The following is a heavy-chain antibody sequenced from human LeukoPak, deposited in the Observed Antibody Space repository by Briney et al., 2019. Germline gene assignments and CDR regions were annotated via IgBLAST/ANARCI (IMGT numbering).Heavy chain of an antibody. Sequence: SETLSLTCSVSGYSISSGHYWGWIRQPPGKGLEWIGSIYHTGSTSYNPSLMSRVTISVDTSKNQFSLKLSSVTAADTAVYYCARILYYFDYWGQGTLVTVSS. CDR2: IYHTGST. V-gene: IGHV4-38-2*02. J-gene: IGHJ4*02. CDR1: GYSISSGHY. CDR3: ARILYYFDY.